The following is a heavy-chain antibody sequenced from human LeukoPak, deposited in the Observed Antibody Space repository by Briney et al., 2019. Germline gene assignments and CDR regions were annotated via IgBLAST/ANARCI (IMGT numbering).Heavy chain of an antibody. Sequence: PSETLFLTCAVSGGSISSGGYSWSWIRQPPGKGLEWIGYIYHSGSTYCNPSLKSRVTISVDRSKNQFSLKLSSVTAADTAVYYCARVDHYYYGSGSSLWFDPWGQGTLVTVSS. CDR3: ARVDHYYYGSGSSLWFDP. D-gene: IGHD3-10*01. J-gene: IGHJ5*02. CDR1: GGSISSGGYS. V-gene: IGHV4-30-2*01. CDR2: IYHSGST.